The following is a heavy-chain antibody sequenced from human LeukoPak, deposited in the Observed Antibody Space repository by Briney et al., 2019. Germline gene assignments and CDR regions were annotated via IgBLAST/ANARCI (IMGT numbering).Heavy chain of an antibody. Sequence: PGGSPRLSCAASGFTFSSYGTHWVRQAPGKGLEWVAVIWYDGSNKYYADSVKGRFTISRDNSKNTLYLQMNSLRAEDTAVYYCARRAAAGPRGYYYYMDVWGKGTTVTVSS. V-gene: IGHV3-33*01. CDR1: GFTFSSYG. J-gene: IGHJ6*03. CDR3: ARRAAAGPRGYYYYMDV. D-gene: IGHD6-13*01. CDR2: IWYDGSNK.